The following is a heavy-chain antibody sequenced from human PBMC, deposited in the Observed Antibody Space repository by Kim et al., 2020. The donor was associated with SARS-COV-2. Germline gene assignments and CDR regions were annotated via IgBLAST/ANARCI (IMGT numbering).Heavy chain of an antibody. D-gene: IGHD1-26*01. V-gene: IGHV3-30*04. CDR3: ASGEMGAKGVKYYFDY. CDR1: GFTFSSYA. CDR2: ISYDGSNK. Sequence: GGSLRLSCAASGFTFSSYAMHWVRQAPGKGLEWVAVISYDGSNKYYADSVKGRFTISRDNSKNTLYLQMNSLRAEDTAVYYCASGEMGAKGVKYYFDYWGQGTLVTVSS. J-gene: IGHJ4*02.